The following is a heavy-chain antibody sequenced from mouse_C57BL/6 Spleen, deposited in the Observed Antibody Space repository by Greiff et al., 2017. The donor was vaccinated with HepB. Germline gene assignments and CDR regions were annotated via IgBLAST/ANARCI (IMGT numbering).Heavy chain of an antibody. CDR3: ARQDWDEDYAMDY. CDR1: GYTFTSYW. V-gene: IGHV1-52*01. Sequence: VKLQQPGAELVRPGSSVKLSCKASGYTFTSYWMHWVKQRPIQGLEWIGNIDPSDSETHYNQKFKDKATLTVDKSSSTAYMQLSSLTSEDSAVYYCARQDWDEDYAMDYWGQGTSVTVSS. J-gene: IGHJ4*01. D-gene: IGHD4-1*01. CDR2: IDPSDSET.